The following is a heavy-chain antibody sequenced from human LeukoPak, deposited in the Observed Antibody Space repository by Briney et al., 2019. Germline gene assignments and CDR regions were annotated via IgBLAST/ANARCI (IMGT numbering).Heavy chain of an antibody. J-gene: IGHJ3*02. CDR2: IYYSGST. V-gene: IGHV4-39*07. CDR1: GGSISSSSYY. Sequence: KPSETLSLTCTVSGGSISSSSYYWGWIRQPPGKGLEWIGSIYYSGSTYYNPSLKSRVTISVDTSKNQFSLKLSSVTAADTAVYYCARGELAYYDFWSGYYQRDAFDIWGQGTMVTVSS. D-gene: IGHD3-3*01. CDR3: ARGELAYYDFWSGYYQRDAFDI.